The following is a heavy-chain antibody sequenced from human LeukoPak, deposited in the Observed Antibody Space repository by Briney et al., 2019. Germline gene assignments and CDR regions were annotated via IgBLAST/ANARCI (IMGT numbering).Heavy chain of an antibody. CDR3: AKSVHYGDYGDLDY. CDR1: GFDFINYA. Sequence: PGGSLRLSCAASGFDFINYAMTWVRQAPGKGLAWVSAIGGSGTSTYYADSVRGRFTVSRDNSKNTVYLQLNSLRADDTAVYYCAKSVHYGDYGDLDYWGQGTLVTVSS. D-gene: IGHD4-17*01. V-gene: IGHV3-23*01. CDR2: IGGSGTST. J-gene: IGHJ4*02.